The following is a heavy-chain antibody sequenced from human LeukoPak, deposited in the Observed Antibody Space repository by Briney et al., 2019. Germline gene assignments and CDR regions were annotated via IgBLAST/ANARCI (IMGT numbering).Heavy chain of an antibody. Sequence: GGSLRLSCAASGFTFSSYSMNWVRQAPGKGLEWVSSISSSSSYIYYADSVKGRFTISRDNAKNTLYLQMNSLRAEDTAVYYCAREEVVGATPLDYWGQGTLVTVSS. CDR1: GFTFSSYS. CDR3: AREEVVGATPLDY. J-gene: IGHJ4*02. D-gene: IGHD1-26*01. V-gene: IGHV3-21*01. CDR2: ISSSSSYI.